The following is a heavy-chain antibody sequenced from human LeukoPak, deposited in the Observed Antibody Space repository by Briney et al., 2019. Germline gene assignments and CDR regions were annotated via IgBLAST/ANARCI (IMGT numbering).Heavy chain of an antibody. CDR3: ARVWEPSLTSFDF. CDR1: GYALTAGYS. CDR2: IDPISGAT. J-gene: IGHJ4*02. V-gene: IGHV1-2*02. D-gene: IGHD1-26*01. Sequence: ASAKVSCKTSGYALTAGYSVHWVRQAPGQGLEWMGWIDPISGATNYAQGFQGRVTMTRDTSIRTVYMEVSGLTSDDTAVFYCARVWEPSLTSFDFWGQGTLVTVSS.